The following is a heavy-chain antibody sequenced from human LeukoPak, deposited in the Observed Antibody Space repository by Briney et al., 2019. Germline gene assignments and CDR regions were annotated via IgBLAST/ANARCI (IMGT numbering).Heavy chain of an antibody. Sequence: PGRSLRLSCAASGFTFSSYGMHWVRQAPGKGLEWVAVIWYDGSNKYYADSVEGRFTISRDNSKNTLYLQMNSLRAEDTAVYYCATYSSLYFDYWGQGTLVTVSS. J-gene: IGHJ4*02. CDR1: GFTFSSYG. CDR3: ATYSSLYFDY. CDR2: IWYDGSNK. D-gene: IGHD2-15*01. V-gene: IGHV3-33*01.